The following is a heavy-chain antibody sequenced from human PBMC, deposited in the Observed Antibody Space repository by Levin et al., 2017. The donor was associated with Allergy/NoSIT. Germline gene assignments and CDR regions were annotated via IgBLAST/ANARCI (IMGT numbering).Heavy chain of an antibody. Sequence: GGSLRLSCAASGFTFSSYSMNWVRQAPGKGLEWVSSISSSSSYIYYADSVKGRFTISRDNAKHSLYLQMNSLRAEDTAVYYCARDPRYSQLPEDYYGMDVWGQGTTVTVAS. CDR1: GFTFSSYS. V-gene: IGHV3-21*01. CDR3: ARDPRYSQLPEDYYGMDV. CDR2: ISSSSSYI. J-gene: IGHJ6*02. D-gene: IGHD6-13*01.